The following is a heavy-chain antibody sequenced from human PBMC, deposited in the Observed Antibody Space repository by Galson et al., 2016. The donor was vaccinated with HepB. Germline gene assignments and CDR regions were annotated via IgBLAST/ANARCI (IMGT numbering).Heavy chain of an antibody. CDR2: IYWDDDK. D-gene: IGHD1-26*01. V-gene: IGHV2-5*02. CDR1: GVSLSTRGVA. Sequence: PALVNPTQTLTLTCTLSGVSLSTRGVAVVWLRQTPGKALEWLGLIYWDDDKRYSPSLKSRITITKDTSKNQVVLTMTNVDPVDTATDFCAHRHPRVGNDLDVWGQGTTVTVSS. J-gene: IGHJ6*02. CDR3: AHRHPRVGNDLDV.